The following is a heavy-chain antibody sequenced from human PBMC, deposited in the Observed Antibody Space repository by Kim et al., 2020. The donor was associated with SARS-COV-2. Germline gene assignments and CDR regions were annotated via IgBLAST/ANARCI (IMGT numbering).Heavy chain of an antibody. D-gene: IGHD7-27*01. CDR3: AKGLGRGHRAYYGMDV. J-gene: IGHJ6*02. V-gene: IGHV3-30*02. Sequence: KGRFTTSRDNSKDTLYLQMNSRRAEDTAVYYCAKGLGRGHRAYYGMDVWGQGTTVTVSS.